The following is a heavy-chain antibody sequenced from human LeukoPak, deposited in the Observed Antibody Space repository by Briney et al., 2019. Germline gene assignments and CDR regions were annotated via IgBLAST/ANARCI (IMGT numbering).Heavy chain of an antibody. D-gene: IGHD6-13*01. V-gene: IGHV3-7*01. CDR2: IKQGGSGT. CDR1: GFTFNNYW. J-gene: IGHJ4*02. CDR3: ARGRPAAGQSLFDY. Sequence: GGSLRLSCAVPGFTFNNYWMSWVRQARWQGGEWVASIKQGGSGTYNVDSVKGRFTISRDNARNSLYLQMNSPRAEDKAVYYCARGRPAAGQSLFDYWGQGTLVTVSS.